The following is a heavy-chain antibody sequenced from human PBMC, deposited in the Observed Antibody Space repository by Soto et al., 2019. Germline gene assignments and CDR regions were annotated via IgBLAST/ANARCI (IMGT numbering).Heavy chain of an antibody. V-gene: IGHV4-34*01. Sequence: PSETLSLTCAAYGGSFSGYYWSWIRQPPGKGLEWIGEINHSGSTNYNPSLKSRVTISVDTSKNQFSLKLSSVTAADTAVYYCARGDYGDYVYYYYGMDVWGQGTTVTVSS. CDR2: INHSGST. D-gene: IGHD4-17*01. CDR1: GGSFSGYY. J-gene: IGHJ6*02. CDR3: ARGDYGDYVYYYYGMDV.